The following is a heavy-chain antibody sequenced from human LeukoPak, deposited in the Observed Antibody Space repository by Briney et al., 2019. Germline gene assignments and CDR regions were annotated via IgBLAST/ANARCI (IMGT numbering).Heavy chain of an antibody. J-gene: IGHJ4*02. CDR1: GFTFSSYA. V-gene: IGHV3-23*01. D-gene: IGHD2/OR15-2a*01. CDR2: ISGSGGST. CDR3: AKDRIITPHHFDH. Sequence: GGSLRLSCAASGFTFSSYAMSWVRQAPGKGLEWVSAISGSGGSTYYADSVKGRFTISRDNAKKTLYLQMNSLRAEDAAVYYCAKDRIITPHHFDHWGQGSLVTVSS.